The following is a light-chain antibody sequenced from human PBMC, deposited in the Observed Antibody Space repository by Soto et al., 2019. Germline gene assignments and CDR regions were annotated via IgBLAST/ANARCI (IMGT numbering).Light chain of an antibody. CDR2: EVS. Sequence: QSALTQPASVSGSPGQSITISCTGNSSDIGGYNYVSWYQQHPGKAPKLMICEVSNRPSGVSNRFSGSKSGNTASLTISGLQAEDEADYYCSSYTSTSTWVFGGGTKLTVL. CDR3: SSYTSTSTWV. CDR1: SSDIGGYNY. J-gene: IGLJ3*02. V-gene: IGLV2-14*01.